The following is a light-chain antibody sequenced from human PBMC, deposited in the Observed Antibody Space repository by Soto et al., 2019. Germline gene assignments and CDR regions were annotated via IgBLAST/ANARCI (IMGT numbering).Light chain of an antibody. CDR1: QSISSSY. J-gene: IGKJ4*01. CDR2: GAS. CDR3: QQYGSSPS. V-gene: IGKV3-20*01. Sequence: EIVMTQSPDTLTVSPGEGATLSCRVSQSISSSYLAWYQQKPGQAPRLLIYGASSRATGIPDRFSGSGSGTDFTLTISRLEPEDFAVYYCQQYGSSPSFGGGTKVDI.